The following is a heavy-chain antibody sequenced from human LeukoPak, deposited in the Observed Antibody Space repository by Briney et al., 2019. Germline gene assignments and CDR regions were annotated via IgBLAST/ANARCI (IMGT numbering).Heavy chain of an antibody. Sequence: GGSLRLSCAASGFTFSSYAMSWVRQAPGKGLEWVSVINRNGGSSGYADSVKGRFTISRDNAKNSLYLQMHSLRAEDTAFYHCSRGGVITAATPYYFDYWGQGALVTVSS. CDR2: INRNGGSS. D-gene: IGHD6-13*01. J-gene: IGHJ4*02. CDR3: SRGGVITAATPYYFDY. CDR1: GFTFSSYA. V-gene: IGHV3-20*01.